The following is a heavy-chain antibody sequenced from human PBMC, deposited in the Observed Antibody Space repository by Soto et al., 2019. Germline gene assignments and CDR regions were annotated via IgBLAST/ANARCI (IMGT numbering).Heavy chain of an antibody. V-gene: IGHV4-30-2*01. CDR1: GGSISSGGYS. Sequence: TLSLTCAVSGGSISSGGYSWSWIRQPPGKGLEWIGYIYHSGSTYYNPSLKSRVTISVDRSKNQFSLKLSSVTAADTAVYYCARYGVNNWFDPWGQGTLVTVSS. CDR3: ARYGVNNWFDP. D-gene: IGHD4-17*01. J-gene: IGHJ5*02. CDR2: IYHSGST.